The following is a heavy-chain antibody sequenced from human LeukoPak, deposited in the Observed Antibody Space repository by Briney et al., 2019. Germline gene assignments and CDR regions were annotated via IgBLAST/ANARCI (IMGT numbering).Heavy chain of an antibody. Sequence: ASVKVSCKASGYTFTSYDINWVRQATGQGLEWMGWMNPNSGNTGYAQKFQGRVTITADKSTSTAYMELSSLRSEDTAVYYCARDYMEGVVVPAAIVSPFDPWGQGTLVTVSS. CDR1: GYTFTSYD. V-gene: IGHV1-8*01. CDR3: ARDYMEGVVVPAAIVSPFDP. D-gene: IGHD2-2*01. J-gene: IGHJ5*02. CDR2: MNPNSGNT.